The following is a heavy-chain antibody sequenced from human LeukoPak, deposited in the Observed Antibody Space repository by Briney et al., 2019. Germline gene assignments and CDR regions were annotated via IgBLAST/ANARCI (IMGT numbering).Heavy chain of an antibody. V-gene: IGHV3-66*01. D-gene: IGHD6-19*01. J-gene: IGHJ6*02. CDR2: IYSGGST. CDR1: GFTVSSNY. CDR3: AKYSSGWIGYYGMDV. Sequence: GGSLRLSCAASGFTVSSNYMSWVRQAPGKGLEWVSVIYSGGSTYYADSVKGRFTISRDNSKNTLYLRMNSLRAEDTAVYYCAKYSSGWIGYYGMDVWGQGTTVTVSS.